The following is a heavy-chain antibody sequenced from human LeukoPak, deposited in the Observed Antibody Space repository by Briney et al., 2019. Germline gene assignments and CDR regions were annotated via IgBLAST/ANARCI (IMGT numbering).Heavy chain of an antibody. D-gene: IGHD2-2*01. CDR1: GGSISSYY. CDR3: ARGYCSSTSCYGGIWFDP. Sequence: PSETLSLTCTVSGGSISSYYWSWIRQPPGKGLEWIGYIYYSGSTNYNPSLKSRVTISVDTSKNQLSLKLSSVTAADTAVYYCARGYCSSTSCYGGIWFDPWGQGTLVTVSS. V-gene: IGHV4-59*01. CDR2: IYYSGST. J-gene: IGHJ5*02.